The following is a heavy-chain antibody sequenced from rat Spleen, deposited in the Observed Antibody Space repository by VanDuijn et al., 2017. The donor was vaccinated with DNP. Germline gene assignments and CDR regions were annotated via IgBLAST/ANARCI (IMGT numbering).Heavy chain of an antibody. D-gene: IGHD4-3*01. J-gene: IGHJ2*01. CDR2: FSRRGGGT. Sequence: EVQLVESGGDLVRPGRSLKLSCVASGSTFNNYWMTWFRQVPGKGLEWVASFSRRGGGTYFPDSVRGRFTISRDNAKNTLYLQMKSMRSEDTATDYCARWYSSGYYFDYWGQGVMVTVSS. CDR3: ARWYSSGYYFDY. V-gene: IGHV5-31*01. CDR1: GSTFNNYW.